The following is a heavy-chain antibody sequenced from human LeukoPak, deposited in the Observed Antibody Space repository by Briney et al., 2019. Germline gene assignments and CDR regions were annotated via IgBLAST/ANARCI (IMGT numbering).Heavy chain of an antibody. D-gene: IGHD2-15*01. CDR3: AREYCSGGSCYTSNFDY. V-gene: IGHV4-4*07. Sequence: PSETLSLTCTVSGGSISSYYWSWIRQPAGKGLEWIGRIYTSGSTNYNPSLKSRVTMSVDTSKNQFSLKLSSVTAADTAVYYCAREYCSGGSCYTSNFDYWGQGTLVTVSS. CDR1: GGSISSYY. J-gene: IGHJ4*02. CDR2: IYTSGST.